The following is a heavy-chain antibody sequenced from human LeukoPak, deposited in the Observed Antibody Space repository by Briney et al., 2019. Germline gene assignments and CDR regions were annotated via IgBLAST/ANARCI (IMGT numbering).Heavy chain of an antibody. Sequence: ASVKVSCKASGYTFTSYAMNWVRQAPGQGLEWMGWINTNTGNPTYAQGFTGRFVFSLDTSVSTAYLQISSLKAEDTAVYYCARERRINYCSGGSCLSLGYWGQGTLVTVSS. CDR2: INTNTGNP. J-gene: IGHJ4*02. D-gene: IGHD2-15*01. CDR3: ARERRINYCSGGSCLSLGY. CDR1: GYTFTSYA. V-gene: IGHV7-4-1*02.